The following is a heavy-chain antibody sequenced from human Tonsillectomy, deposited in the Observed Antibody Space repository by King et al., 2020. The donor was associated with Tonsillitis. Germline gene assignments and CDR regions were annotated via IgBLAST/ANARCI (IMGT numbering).Heavy chain of an antibody. CDR1: GFTFSSYS. D-gene: IGHD1-26*01. CDR2: ISSSSIYI. Sequence: VQLVESGGGLVKPGGSLRLSCAASGFTFSSYSMNWVRQAPGKGLEWVSSISSSSIYIYYADSVKGRFTISRDNAKNSLYLQMNSLRAEDTVVYYCARDGGALWSYPWGQGTMVTVSS. CDR3: ARDGGALWSYP. J-gene: IGHJ3*01. V-gene: IGHV3-21*01.